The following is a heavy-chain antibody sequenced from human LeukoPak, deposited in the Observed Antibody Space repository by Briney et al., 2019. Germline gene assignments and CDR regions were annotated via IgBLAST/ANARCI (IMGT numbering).Heavy chain of an antibody. CDR3: AASMAGFNWFDP. V-gene: IGHV3-74*01. Sequence: GESLRLSCAASEFTFSSFWMHWVRQAPGKGLVWVSRISKDGSSTSYADSVKGRFTISRDNAKNTLYLQMSSLTVEDTAVYYCAASMAGFNWFDPWGQGTLVTVSS. J-gene: IGHJ5*02. CDR1: EFTFSSFW. CDR2: ISKDGSST. D-gene: IGHD6-19*01.